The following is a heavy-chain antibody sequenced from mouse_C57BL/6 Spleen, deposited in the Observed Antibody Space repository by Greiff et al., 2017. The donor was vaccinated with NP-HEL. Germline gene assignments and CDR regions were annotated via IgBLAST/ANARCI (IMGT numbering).Heavy chain of an antibody. Sequence: VQLQQSGAELVKPGASVKMSCKASGYTFTTYPIEWMKQNHGKSLEWIGNFHPYNDDTKYNEKFKGKATLTVEKSSSPFYFELSRLTSDDSAVYYCATAGTDYAMDYWGQGTSVTVSS. CDR2: FHPYNDDT. CDR1: GYTFTTYP. CDR3: ATAGTDYAMDY. V-gene: IGHV1-47*01. J-gene: IGHJ4*01. D-gene: IGHD4-1*01.